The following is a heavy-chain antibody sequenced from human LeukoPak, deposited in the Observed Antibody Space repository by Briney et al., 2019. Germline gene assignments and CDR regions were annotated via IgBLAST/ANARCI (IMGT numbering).Heavy chain of an antibody. V-gene: IGHV5-51*01. Sequence: AGESLKISCKGSGYSFTSYWIAWVRQMPGKGLEWMGIIYPGDSDTRYDPSFQGQVTISADKSISTAYLQWSGLKASDTAMYYCARHQGVDTAMVPFGYWGQGTLVTVSS. J-gene: IGHJ4*02. CDR2: IYPGDSDT. CDR1: GYSFTSYW. CDR3: ARHQGVDTAMVPFGY. D-gene: IGHD5-18*01.